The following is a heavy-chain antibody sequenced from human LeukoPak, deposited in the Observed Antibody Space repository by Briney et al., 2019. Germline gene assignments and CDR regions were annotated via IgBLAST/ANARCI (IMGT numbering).Heavy chain of an antibody. V-gene: IGHV4-34*01. D-gene: IGHD3-10*01. CDR3: AWASGLNWFDP. CDR2: INHSGST. CDR1: GGSFSGYY. J-gene: IGHJ5*02. Sequence: SETLSPTCAVYGGSFSGYYWSWIRQPPGKGLEWIGEINHSGSTNYNPSLKSRVTISVDTSKNQFSLKLSSVTAADTAVYYCAWASGLNWFDPWGQGTLVTVSS.